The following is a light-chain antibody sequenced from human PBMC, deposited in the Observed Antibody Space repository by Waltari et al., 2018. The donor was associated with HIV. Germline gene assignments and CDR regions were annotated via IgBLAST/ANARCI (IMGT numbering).Light chain of an antibody. J-gene: IGKJ4*01. CDR1: QSVRAN. Sequence: EIVMTQSPATLSVSPGAGATLSCRASQSVRANVAWYQQRPGQPPRLLIFHASTRASGIPGRFSGTGSGTDFTLTISSLQSEDFAVYYCQQYDNWPPLTFGGGTKVEIK. CDR2: HAS. V-gene: IGKV3-15*01. CDR3: QQYDNWPPLT.